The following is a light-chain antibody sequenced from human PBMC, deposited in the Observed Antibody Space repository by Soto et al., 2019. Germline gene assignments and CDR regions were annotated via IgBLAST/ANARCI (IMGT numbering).Light chain of an antibody. CDR3: QSYDSSLSARV. CDR1: SSNIGAGYD. Sequence: QSVLTQPPSVSGAPGQRVTISCTGSSSNIGAGYDVHWYQHRPGAAPKFLIYGNNKRPSGVPDRFSASKSGTSASLAITGLQAEDEADYYCQSYDSSLSARVFGGGTKLTVL. CDR2: GNN. J-gene: IGLJ2*01. V-gene: IGLV1-40*01.